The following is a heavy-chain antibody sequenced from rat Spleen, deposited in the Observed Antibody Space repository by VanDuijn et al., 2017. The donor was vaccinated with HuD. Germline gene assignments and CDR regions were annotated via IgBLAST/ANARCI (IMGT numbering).Heavy chain of an antibody. CDR1: GFSLSRNA. CDR3: ARSAYGYNLNWFAY. J-gene: IGHJ3*01. Sequence: QVQLKESGPGLVQPSQTLSLTCTVSGFSLSRNAVSWVRQPPGKGLEWMGVIWTSGSTAYNSLLKSRLSISRDTSKSQVLLTMNGLQTEDTAMYFCARSAYGYNLNWFAYWGQGTLVTVSS. CDR2: IWTSGST. D-gene: IGHD1-9*01. V-gene: IGHV2-16*01.